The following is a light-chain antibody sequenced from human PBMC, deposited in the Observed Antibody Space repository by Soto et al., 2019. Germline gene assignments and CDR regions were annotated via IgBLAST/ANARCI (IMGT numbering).Light chain of an antibody. CDR3: QQYGSSPLIT. CDR1: QSVSSTY. J-gene: IGKJ5*01. V-gene: IGKV3-20*01. Sequence: ETVLTQSPGTMSLSPGERATLSCRASQSVSSTYLAWYQQKPGQAPRLLIYGASSRATDIPDRFSGSGSGTDFTLTISRLEPEDFAVYYCQQYGSSPLITFGQGTRLEIK. CDR2: GAS.